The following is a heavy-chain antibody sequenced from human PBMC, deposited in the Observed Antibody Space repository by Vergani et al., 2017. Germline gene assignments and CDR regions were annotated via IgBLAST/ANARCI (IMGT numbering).Heavy chain of an antibody. J-gene: IGHJ4*02. CDR3: ARARYGGLSGGSSYYFDY. CDR2: INPNSGGT. V-gene: IGHV1-2*02. Sequence: QVQLVQSGAEVKKPGASVKVSCKASGYTFTGYYMHWVRQAPGQGLEWMGWINPNSGGTNYAQKFQGRVTMTRDTSISTAYMELSRLRSDDTAVYYCARARYGGLSGGSSYYFDYWGQGTLVTVSS. D-gene: IGHD5-12*01. CDR1: GYTFTGYY.